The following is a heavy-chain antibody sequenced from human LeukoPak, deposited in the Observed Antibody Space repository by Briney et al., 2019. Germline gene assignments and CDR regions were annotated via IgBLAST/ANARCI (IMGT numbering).Heavy chain of an antibody. CDR3: ARGYHSFDI. V-gene: IGHV3-72*01. CDR2: SRNKANRYTT. Sequence: KAGGSLRLSCAASGFTFSDHYMDWVRQTPGKGLEWVGRSRNKANRYTTEYAASVKGRFTISRDESKNSLYLQMNSLKTEDTAVYYCARGYHSFDIWGQGTMVTVSS. J-gene: IGHJ3*02. CDR1: GFTFSDHY. D-gene: IGHD2-15*01.